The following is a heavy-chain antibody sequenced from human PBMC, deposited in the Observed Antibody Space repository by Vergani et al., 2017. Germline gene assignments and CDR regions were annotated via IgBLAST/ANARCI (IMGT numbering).Heavy chain of an antibody. CDR3: ARGYSYVIH. Sequence: QVQLVQSGAEVKKPGASVKVSCKASGYTFTRYVMHWVRQAPGQRLEWMGWINAGNGNTKYSQKFQGRVTITRDSSASTAYMQLSTLRSEDTAVYYCARGYSYVIHWGQGTLATVSS. CDR1: GYTFTRYV. J-gene: IGHJ4*02. V-gene: IGHV1-3*01. D-gene: IGHD5-18*01. CDR2: INAGNGNT.